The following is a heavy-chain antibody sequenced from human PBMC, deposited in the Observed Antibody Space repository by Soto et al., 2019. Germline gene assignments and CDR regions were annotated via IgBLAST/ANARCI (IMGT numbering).Heavy chain of an antibody. CDR1: GGSISSGGYY. D-gene: IGHD6-19*01. V-gene: IGHV4-31*03. Sequence: QVQLQESGPGLVKPSQTLSLTCTVSGGSISSGGYYWSWIRQHPGKGLEWIGYIYYSGSTYYNPSLKSRVTISVDTSKNQFSLKLSSVTAADTAVYYCARDQWYSSGWYGASFDYWGQGTLVTVSS. CDR2: IYYSGST. CDR3: ARDQWYSSGWYGASFDY. J-gene: IGHJ4*02.